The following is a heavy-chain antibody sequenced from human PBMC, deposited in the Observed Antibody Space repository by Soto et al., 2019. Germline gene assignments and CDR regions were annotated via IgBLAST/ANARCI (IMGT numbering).Heavy chain of an antibody. Sequence: QVQLVQSGAEVKKPGSSVKVSCKASGGTFSSYAISWVRQAPGQGLEWMGGIIPIFGTADYAQKFQGRATINADESTNTAYMELSSLRSEDTAVYYCASHKGHSPEGRYYSGMDVWGQGTTVTVSS. CDR1: GGTFSSYA. J-gene: IGHJ6*02. CDR3: ASHKGHSPEGRYYSGMDV. D-gene: IGHD3-10*01. CDR2: IIPIFGTA. V-gene: IGHV1-69*12.